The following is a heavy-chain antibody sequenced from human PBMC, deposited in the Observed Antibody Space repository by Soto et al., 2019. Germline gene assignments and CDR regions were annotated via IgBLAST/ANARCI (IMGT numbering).Heavy chain of an antibody. CDR2: ISYSGST. CDR1: GGPISSGNYY. Sequence: TSETLSLTCTVSGGPISSGNYYWSWIRQPPGKGLEWIGFISYSGSTYYNASLKSRFTISVDTSKNQFSLNLSFVTAADTAVYYCATMGTPATGLYYFDYWGQGTLVTVSS. V-gene: IGHV4-30-4*01. D-gene: IGHD1-7*01. J-gene: IGHJ4*02. CDR3: ATMGTPATGLYYFDY.